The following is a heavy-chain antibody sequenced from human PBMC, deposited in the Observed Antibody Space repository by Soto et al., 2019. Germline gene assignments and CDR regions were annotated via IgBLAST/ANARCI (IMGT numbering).Heavy chain of an antibody. D-gene: IGHD5-12*01. CDR3: AKGAEGYVVSSLDY. J-gene: IGHJ4*02. CDR1: GFTFSDSA. Sequence: EVQLLESGGGFVQPGGSRRLSCAASGFTFSDSAMTWVRQAPGKGLEWVSAITSTGSSTYYVDSVKGRFTISRDNSKNTLYLQINSLRVEDTAIYYCAKGAEGYVVSSLDYWGQGTLVTVSS. CDR2: ITSTGSST. V-gene: IGHV3-23*01.